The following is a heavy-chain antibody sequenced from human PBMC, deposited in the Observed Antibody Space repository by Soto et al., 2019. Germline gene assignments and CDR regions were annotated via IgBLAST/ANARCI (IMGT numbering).Heavy chain of an antibody. V-gene: IGHV4-59*01. J-gene: IGHJ4*03. CDR1: GGSIISYD. CDR2: IYYSGST. CDR3: ATDRHTRAYHKAGPFAI. Sequence: AEARSLTWTVSGGSIISYDWIWIRQPPGKGLEGIGYIYYSGSTNYNPPLKSRVTISVDKSKNQFSLKRSSVPAAHTAMYSSATDRHTRAYHKAGPFAIWGRGTLVTASS. D-gene: IGHD2-2*01.